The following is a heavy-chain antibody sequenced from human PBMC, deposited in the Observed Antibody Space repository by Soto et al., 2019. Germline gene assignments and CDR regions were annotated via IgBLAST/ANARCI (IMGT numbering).Heavy chain of an antibody. CDR3: AKVRSTVVVAAANY. J-gene: IGHJ4*02. Sequence: GGSLRLSCAASGLIFSSYAMSWVRQAPGKGLEWVSAMSGSGDSTYYADSVKGRFTISRDNSKNMLYLQMNSLRTEDTALYYCAKVRSTVVVAAANYWGQGTLVTVSS. CDR2: MSGSGDST. CDR1: GLIFSSYA. V-gene: IGHV3-23*01. D-gene: IGHD2-15*01.